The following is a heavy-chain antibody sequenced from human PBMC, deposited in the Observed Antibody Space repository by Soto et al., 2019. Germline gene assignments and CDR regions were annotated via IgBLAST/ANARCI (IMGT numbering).Heavy chain of an antibody. D-gene: IGHD3-10*01. CDR3: AKGPYYYGSGVNFDY. Sequence: GGSLRLSCAASGFTFSSYAMSWVRQAPGKGLEWVSAISGSGGSTYYADSVKGRFTISRDNSKNTLYLQMNSLGAEDTAVYYCAKGPYYYGSGVNFDYWGQGTLVTVSS. CDR1: GFTFSSYA. CDR2: ISGSGGST. J-gene: IGHJ4*02. V-gene: IGHV3-23*01.